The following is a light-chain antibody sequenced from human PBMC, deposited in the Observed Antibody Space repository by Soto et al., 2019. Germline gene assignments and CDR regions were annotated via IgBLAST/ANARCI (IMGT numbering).Light chain of an antibody. V-gene: IGLV2-14*01. J-gene: IGLJ1*01. CDR3: SSYTSSQTCG. Sequence: QSLLTQPASVSGSPGQSITISCTGTSSDVGAYSYVSWYQQHPGKAPKLIIYDVSDRPSGISNRFSGSKSDNTASLTISGLQAEAEAQYYCSSYTSSQTCGVGTGTKVTV. CDR1: SSDVGAYSY. CDR2: DVS.